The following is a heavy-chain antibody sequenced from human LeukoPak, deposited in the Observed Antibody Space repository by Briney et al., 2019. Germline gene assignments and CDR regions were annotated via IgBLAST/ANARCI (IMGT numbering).Heavy chain of an antibody. Sequence: GGSLRLSCAASGFTFSSYSMNWVRQAPGKGLEWVSYISSSGGNVYYADSVKGRFTISRDNAKSSLYLQMNSLRPEDTALYYCAKAVLGIAAGYFDYWGQGTLVTVSS. D-gene: IGHD6-13*01. J-gene: IGHJ4*02. V-gene: IGHV3-48*04. CDR1: GFTFSSYS. CDR3: AKAVLGIAAGYFDY. CDR2: ISSSGGNV.